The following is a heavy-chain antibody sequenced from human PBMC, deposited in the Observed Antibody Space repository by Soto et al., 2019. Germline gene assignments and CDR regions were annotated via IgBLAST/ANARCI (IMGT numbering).Heavy chain of an antibody. CDR3: ARERPDGARLDP. V-gene: IGHV4-30-4*01. CDR2: IYYSGST. D-gene: IGHD6-6*01. CDR1: GGSISSGDYY. J-gene: IGHJ5*02. Sequence: QVQLQESGPGLVKPSQTLSLTCTVSGGSISSGDYYWSWIRQPPGKGLEWIGYIYYSGSTYYNPSLTSRVTISVDTSKTQFSLQLSSVTAADTVVYYCARERPDGARLDPWGQGTLVTVSS.